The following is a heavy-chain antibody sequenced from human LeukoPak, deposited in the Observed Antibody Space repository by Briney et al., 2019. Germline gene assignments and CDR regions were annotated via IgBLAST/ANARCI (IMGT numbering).Heavy chain of an antibody. CDR3: ARGDRYHDAFDI. V-gene: IGHV1-8*01. CDR1: GYTFTSYD. CDR2: VNPNSGNT. D-gene: IGHD2-2*01. J-gene: IGHJ3*02. Sequence: GASVKVSCKASGYTFTSYDINWVRQATGQGLEWMGWVNPNSGNTGYAQKFQGRVTMTRNTSISTAYMELSSLRSEDTAVYYCARGDRYHDAFDIWGQGTMVTVSS.